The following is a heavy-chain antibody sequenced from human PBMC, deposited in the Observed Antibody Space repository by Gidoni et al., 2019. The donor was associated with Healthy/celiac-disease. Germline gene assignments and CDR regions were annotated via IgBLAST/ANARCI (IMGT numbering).Heavy chain of an antibody. CDR3: ARRNYDFWSGYYFDY. J-gene: IGHJ4*02. V-gene: IGHV4-39*01. CDR2: IYYSGST. Sequence: QLQLQESGPGLVKPSETLSLTCTVSGGSISSSSYYWGWIRQPPGKGLEWIGSIYYSGSTYYNPSLKSRVTISVDTSKNQFSLKLSSVTAADTAVYYCARRNYDFWSGYYFDYWGQGTLVTVSS. D-gene: IGHD3-3*01. CDR1: GGSISSSSYY.